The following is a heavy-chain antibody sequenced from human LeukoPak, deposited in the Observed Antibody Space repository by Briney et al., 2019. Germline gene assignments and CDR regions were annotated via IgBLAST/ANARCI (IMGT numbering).Heavy chain of an antibody. CDR1: GYSFTTYW. Sequence: GESLKISCQGSGYSFTTYWIGWVRQMPGKGLEWMGIIYPGDSDTRYSPSFQGQVTISADKSISTAYLQWSSLKASDTAMYYCARLTGDYPYYYYCGMDVWGQGTTVTVSS. CDR2: IYPGDSDT. V-gene: IGHV5-51*01. J-gene: IGHJ6*02. CDR3: ARLTGDYPYYYYCGMDV. D-gene: IGHD4-17*01.